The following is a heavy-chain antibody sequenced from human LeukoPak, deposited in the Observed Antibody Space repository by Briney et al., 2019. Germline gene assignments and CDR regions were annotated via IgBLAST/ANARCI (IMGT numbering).Heavy chain of an antibody. CDR1: GFTFSSNY. CDR3: ARDHRGYSSGSYYYYGMDV. V-gene: IGHV3-66*02. J-gene: IGHJ6*02. CDR2: IYSGGST. Sequence: GGSLRLSCAASGFTFSSNYMSWVRQAPGKGLEWVSVIYSGGSTYYADSVKGRFTISRDNSKNTLYLQMNSLRAEDTAVYYCARDHRGYSSGSYYYYGMDVWGQGTTVTVSS. D-gene: IGHD5-18*01.